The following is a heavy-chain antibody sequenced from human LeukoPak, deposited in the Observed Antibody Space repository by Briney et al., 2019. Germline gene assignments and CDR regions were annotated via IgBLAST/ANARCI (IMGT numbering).Heavy chain of an antibody. CDR3: ARSANPGVHDFDP. CDR1: XXXXSSYA. J-gene: IGHJ5*02. D-gene: IGHD6-6*01. V-gene: IGHV3-48*02. CDR2: ISSSSKI. Sequence: GGSLRLXCXXSXXXXSSYAXAWVRQAPGKGLEWLSYISSSSKINYADSVKGRFTISRDNAKNSLYLQMNSLRDEDTAVYYCARSANPGVHDFDPWGQGSLVTVSS.